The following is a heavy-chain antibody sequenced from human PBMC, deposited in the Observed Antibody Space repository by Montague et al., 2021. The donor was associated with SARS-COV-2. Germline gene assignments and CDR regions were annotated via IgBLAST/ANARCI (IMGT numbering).Heavy chain of an antibody. CDR3: ARGGTIFGVVTFPFDY. D-gene: IGHD3-3*01. J-gene: IGHJ4*02. CDR1: GSSISSDGYY. CDR2: IYYSGST. V-gene: IGHV4-31*03. Sequence: TLSLTCTVSGSSISSDGYYWSWIRQHPGKGLEWIGYIYYSGSTYYNPSLKSRVTISVDTSKNQFSLKLSSVTAADTAVYYCARGGTIFGVVTFPFDYWGQGTLVTVSS.